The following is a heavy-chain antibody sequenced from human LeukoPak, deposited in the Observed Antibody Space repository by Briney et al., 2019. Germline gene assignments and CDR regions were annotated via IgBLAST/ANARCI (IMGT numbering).Heavy chain of an antibody. V-gene: IGHV3-7*01. Sequence: GGSLRLSCAASGFTFSSYWMSWVRQAPGKGLEWGANIKQDGSEKHYVDSVKGRFTISRDNAKNSLYLQMNSLRVEDTAVYYCAREGEAFDYWGQGTLVTVSS. CDR2: IKQDGSEK. CDR1: GFTFSSYW. J-gene: IGHJ4*02. D-gene: IGHD3-16*01. CDR3: AREGEAFDY.